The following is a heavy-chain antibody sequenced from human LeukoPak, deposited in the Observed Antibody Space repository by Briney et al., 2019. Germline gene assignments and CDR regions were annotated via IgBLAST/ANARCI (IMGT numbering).Heavy chain of an antibody. D-gene: IGHD4-23*01. J-gene: IGHJ1*01. Sequence: PGGSLRLSCAASGFTFSDYYMSWIRQAPGEGLEWVSYISSSGSTIYYADSVKGRFTISRDNAKNSLYLQMNSLRAEDTAVYYCARAKTTVVTPYFQHWGQGTLVTVSS. CDR3: ARAKTTVVTPYFQH. V-gene: IGHV3-11*01. CDR2: ISSSGSTI. CDR1: GFTFSDYY.